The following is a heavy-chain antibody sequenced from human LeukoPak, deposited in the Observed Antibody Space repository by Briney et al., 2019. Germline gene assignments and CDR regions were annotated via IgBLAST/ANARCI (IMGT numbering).Heavy chain of an antibody. D-gene: IGHD3-10*01. CDR1: GGTFSSHV. V-gene: IGHV1-69*04. CDR2: IIPILDIP. CDR3: ARVSSLWFGELGV. J-gene: IGHJ6*02. Sequence: ASVKVSCKSSGGTFSSHVSWVRQAPGQGLEWIGRIIPILDIPNYARRFQGRVTVTADKSTNTAYMELSSLRFDDTAVYYCARVSSLWFGELGVWGQGTTVTVSS.